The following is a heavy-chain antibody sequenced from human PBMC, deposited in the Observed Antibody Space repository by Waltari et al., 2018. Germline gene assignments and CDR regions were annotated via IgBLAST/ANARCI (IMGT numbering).Heavy chain of an antibody. J-gene: IGHJ4*02. CDR1: GFTFSSYS. D-gene: IGHD3-22*01. CDR2: ISSSSSYT. Sequence: EVQLVESGGGLVKPGGALRLSCAASGFTFSSYSMNWVRQAPGKGLEWVSSISSSSSYTYYADSGKGRFTISRDNAKNSLYLQMNSLRAEDTAVYYCARVFMTPSSGYYYWGQGTLVTVSS. CDR3: ARVFMTPSSGYYY. V-gene: IGHV3-21*01.